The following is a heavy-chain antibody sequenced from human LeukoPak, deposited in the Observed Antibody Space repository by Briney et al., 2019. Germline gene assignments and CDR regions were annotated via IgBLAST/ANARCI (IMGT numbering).Heavy chain of an antibody. CDR3: AKDMGTVSDNFDY. CDR2: INSDGSST. CDR1: GFTFSSYW. J-gene: IGHJ4*02. D-gene: IGHD7-27*01. V-gene: IGHV3-74*01. Sequence: GGSLRLSCAASGFTFSSYWMHWVRQAPGKGLVWVSRINSDGSSTSYADSVKGRFTISRDNAKNSLYLQMNSLRAEDTAVYYCAKDMGTVSDNFDYWGQGTLVTVSS.